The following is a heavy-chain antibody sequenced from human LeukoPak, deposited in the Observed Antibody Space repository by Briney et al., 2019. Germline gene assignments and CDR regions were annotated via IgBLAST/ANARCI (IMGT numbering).Heavy chain of an antibody. V-gene: IGHV3-7*01. CDR1: GFTVRDFW. CDR2: IKEDRTAD. Sequence: GGSLRLSCAASGFTVRDFWMAWVRQAPGKGLEWVAHIKEDRTADYYVDSVKGRFTISKDDGKYSLHLQMNGLRVEDTAVYYCVRGGWELDYWGQGTLVTVSS. J-gene: IGHJ4*02. CDR3: VRGGWELDY. D-gene: IGHD4-23*01.